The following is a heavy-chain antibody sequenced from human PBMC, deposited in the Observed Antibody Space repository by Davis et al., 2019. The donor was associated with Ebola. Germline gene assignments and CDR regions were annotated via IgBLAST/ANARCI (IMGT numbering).Heavy chain of an antibody. Sequence: GESLKISCAASGFTFSSYAMSWVRQAPGKGLEWVSAISGSGGSTYYADSVKGRFTISRDNSKNTLYLQMNSLRAEDTAVYYCAKDGELERRPFYYYGMDVWGQGTTVTVSS. CDR2: ISGSGGST. D-gene: IGHD1-1*01. CDR1: GFTFSSYA. CDR3: AKDGELERRPFYYYGMDV. V-gene: IGHV3-23*01. J-gene: IGHJ6*02.